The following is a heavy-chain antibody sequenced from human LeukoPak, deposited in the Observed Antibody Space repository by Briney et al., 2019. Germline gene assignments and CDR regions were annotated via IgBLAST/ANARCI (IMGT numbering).Heavy chain of an antibody. Sequence: GGSLRLSCAASGFTFSSYSMNWVRQAPGKGLEWVSAISASGGDSFYADSVKGRFTISRDNSKNMLYLQMNSLRGDDTAVYYCATHLAYCGGGSCSFFDYWGQGALVTVSS. CDR1: GFTFSSYS. CDR3: ATHLAYCGGGSCSFFDY. J-gene: IGHJ4*02. V-gene: IGHV3-23*01. D-gene: IGHD2-15*01. CDR2: ISASGGDS.